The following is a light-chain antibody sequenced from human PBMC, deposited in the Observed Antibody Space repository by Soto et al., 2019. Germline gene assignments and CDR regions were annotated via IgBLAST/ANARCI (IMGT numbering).Light chain of an antibody. Sequence: EIVLTQSPPTLSLSPGERATLSCRASQSISRYLAWYQQKPGQAPRLLIYGASNRATGIPARFSGSGSGTDFTLTISSLEPEDFAVYYCQQRSNWPLTFGGGTKVDIK. CDR3: QQRSNWPLT. V-gene: IGKV3-11*01. J-gene: IGKJ4*01. CDR2: GAS. CDR1: QSISRY.